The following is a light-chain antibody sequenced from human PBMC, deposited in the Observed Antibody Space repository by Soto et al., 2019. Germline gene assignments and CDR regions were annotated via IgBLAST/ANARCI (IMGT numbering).Light chain of an antibody. CDR1: QSVSSN. V-gene: IGKV3-15*01. Sequence: EIVMTQSPATLSVSPGERATLSCRASQSVSSNLAWYQQKPGQAPRLLIYGASTRATGIPDRFSGSGSGTDFTLTISRLEPEDFAVFYCQQYAHLPITLGQGTRLEIK. CDR2: GAS. J-gene: IGKJ5*01. CDR3: QQYAHLPIT.